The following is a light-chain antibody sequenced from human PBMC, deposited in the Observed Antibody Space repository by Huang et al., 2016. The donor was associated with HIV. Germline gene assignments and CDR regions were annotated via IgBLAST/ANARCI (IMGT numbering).Light chain of an antibody. V-gene: IGKV1-39*01. CDR3: QQSDNIPPT. J-gene: IGKJ1*01. Sequence: DIQMTQSPSSLSASVGDRVTITCRASQNINSYLNWYQKKQGKAPKVLIYVASILQSGGPARFSGSGSGTDFTLTISSRQPDDFATYYCQQSDNIPPTFGQGTRV. CDR2: VAS. CDR1: QNINSY.